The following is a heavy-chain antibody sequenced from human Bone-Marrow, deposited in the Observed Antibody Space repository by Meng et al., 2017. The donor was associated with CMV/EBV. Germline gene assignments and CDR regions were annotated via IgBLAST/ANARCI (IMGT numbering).Heavy chain of an antibody. Sequence: ASVKVSCKASGYTFTSYGISWVRQAPGQGLEWMGWINPNSGGTNYAQKFQGRVTMTRDTSISTAYMELSRLRSDDTAVYYCARDRDWIYAASNYYYYYGMDVWGQGTTVTVSS. D-gene: IGHD2-2*03. CDR3: ARDRDWIYAASNYYYYYGMDV. V-gene: IGHV1-2*02. CDR2: INPNSGGT. J-gene: IGHJ6*02. CDR1: GYTFTSYG.